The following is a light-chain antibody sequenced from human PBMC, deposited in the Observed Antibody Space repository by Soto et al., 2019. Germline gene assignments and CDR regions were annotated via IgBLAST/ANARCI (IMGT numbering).Light chain of an antibody. Sequence: EIVLTQSPATLSLSPGERATLSCRASQSVNSFLAWYQHKPGQAPRLLIYDAPNRATGIPARFSGSGSGTDFTLTITSLEPEDFAVYYCQQRSNWPLTFGGGTKVEIK. V-gene: IGKV3-11*01. CDR2: DAP. CDR1: QSVNSF. J-gene: IGKJ4*01. CDR3: QQRSNWPLT.